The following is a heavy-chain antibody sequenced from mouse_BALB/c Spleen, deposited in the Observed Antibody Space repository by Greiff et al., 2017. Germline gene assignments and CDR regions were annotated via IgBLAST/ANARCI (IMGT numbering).Heavy chain of an antibody. CDR2: INSNGGST. J-gene: IGHJ2*01. D-gene: IGHD2-2*01. CDR3: ARGDYGYDDYFDY. CDR1: GFTFSSYG. Sequence: EVKLVESGGDLVKPGGSLKLSCAASGFTFSSYGMSWVRQTPDKRLELVATINSNGGSTYYPDSVKGRFTISRDNAKNTLYLQMSSLKSEDTAMYYCARGDYGYDDYFDYWGQGTTLTVSS. V-gene: IGHV5-6-3*01.